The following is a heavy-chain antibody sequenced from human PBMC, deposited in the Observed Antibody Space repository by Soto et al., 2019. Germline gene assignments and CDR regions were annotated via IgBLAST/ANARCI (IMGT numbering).Heavy chain of an antibody. Sequence: QVQLVQSGAEVKKPGASVKVSCKASGYTFTSYDINWVRQATGQGREWMGWIIPIFGTANHAQKFQGRVPIIEDESTSTVYMELSSLRSEDTAMYYCARGWGYDSNDYYYAYWGQGTLVIVSS. CDR2: IIPIFGTA. V-gene: IGHV1-69*01. CDR1: GYTFTSYD. J-gene: IGHJ4*02. D-gene: IGHD3-22*01. CDR3: ARGWGYDSNDYYYAY.